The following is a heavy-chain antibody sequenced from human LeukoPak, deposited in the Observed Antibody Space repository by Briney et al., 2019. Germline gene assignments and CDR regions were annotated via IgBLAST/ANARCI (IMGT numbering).Heavy chain of an antibody. CDR1: GASISRSY. D-gene: IGHD4-17*01. CDR2: TSYSGDT. J-gene: IGHJ4*02. CDR3: ARGLNRNDYGDYGY. V-gene: IGHV4-59*01. Sequence: PSETLSLTCTVSGASISRSYWSWIRQPPGKGLEWIGYTSYSGDTNYNPSLKSRVTISVDTSKNQFSLKLRSVTAADTAVYYCARGLNRNDYGDYGYWGQGTLVTVSS.